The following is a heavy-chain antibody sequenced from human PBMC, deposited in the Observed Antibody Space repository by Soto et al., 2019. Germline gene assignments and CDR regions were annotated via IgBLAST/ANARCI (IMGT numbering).Heavy chain of an antibody. CDR1: GFTISSNY. CDR3: ARGSNSNNWKLFDY. D-gene: IGHD1-1*01. CDR2: MYAAGST. Sequence: EVQLVESGGGLVRPGGSLRLSCAVTGFTISSNYMNWVRQAPGKGLEWGSVMYAAGSTYYEDSVKGRFNISRDNSKNTVYLQMNSLRGEDTAVYYCARGSNSNNWKLFDYWGQGTLVTVSS. V-gene: IGHV3-66*01. J-gene: IGHJ4*02.